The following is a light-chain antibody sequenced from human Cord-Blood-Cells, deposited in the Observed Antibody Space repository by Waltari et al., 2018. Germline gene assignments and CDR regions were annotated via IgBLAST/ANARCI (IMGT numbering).Light chain of an antibody. V-gene: IGLV1-47*01. J-gene: IGLJ3*02. Sequence: QSVLTQPPSASGTPGQRVTISCSGSSSNIGSNYVYWYRQLPGTAPKLRIYRNNQRPSGVPDRFSGSKSGTSASLAISGLRSEDEADYYCAAWDDSLSGWVFGGGTKLTVL. CDR3: AAWDDSLSGWV. CDR1: SSNIGSNY. CDR2: RNN.